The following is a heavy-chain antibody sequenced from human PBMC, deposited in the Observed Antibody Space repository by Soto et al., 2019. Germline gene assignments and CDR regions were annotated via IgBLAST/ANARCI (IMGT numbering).Heavy chain of an antibody. D-gene: IGHD2-15*01. CDR2: IIPAHDIT. V-gene: IGHV1-69*08. J-gene: IGHJ4*02. Sequence: QVQLVQSGAEVKRPGSSVRVSCKTSGDTFSTYTFTWVRQAPGQGLEWLGRIIPAHDITNYAQNFQGRVTITADKTKNTAYMDRSSLRYGAPALYYCGRDYKRCVIAACYTPSDYWGQGTLVTVSS. CDR3: GRDYKRCVIAACYTPSDY. CDR1: GDTFSTYT.